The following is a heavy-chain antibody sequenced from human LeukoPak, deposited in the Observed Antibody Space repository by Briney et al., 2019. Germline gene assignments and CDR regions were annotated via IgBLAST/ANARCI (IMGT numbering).Heavy chain of an antibody. CDR1: GGTFSSYA. CDR2: IIPIFGTA. V-gene: IGHV1-69*13. CDR3: ARGGRGIRLWLDY. J-gene: IGHJ4*02. D-gene: IGHD5-18*01. Sequence: GASVKVSCKASGGTFSSYAISWVRQAPGQGLEWMGGIIPIFGTANYAQKFQGRVTITADESTSTAYMELSSLRSEDTAEYYCARGGRGIRLWLDYWGQGTLVTVSS.